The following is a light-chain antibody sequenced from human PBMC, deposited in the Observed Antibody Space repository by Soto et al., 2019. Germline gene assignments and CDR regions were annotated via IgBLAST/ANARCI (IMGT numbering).Light chain of an antibody. CDR3: CSYAASSNFV. V-gene: IGLV2-23*01. CDR1: SSDVGSYNL. J-gene: IGLJ1*01. CDR2: EGS. Sequence: QSVLTQPASVSGSPGQSITISCTGTSSDVGSYNLVSWYQQHPGKAPKLMIYEGSKRPSGVSNRFSGSKSGNTASLTISGLQAEDEAHYYCCSYAASSNFVFGNGTKLTV.